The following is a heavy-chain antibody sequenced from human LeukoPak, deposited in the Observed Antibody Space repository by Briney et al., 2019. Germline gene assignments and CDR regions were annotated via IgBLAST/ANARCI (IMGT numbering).Heavy chain of an antibody. D-gene: IGHD3-10*01. CDR2: ISGSHAGRQGTT. J-gene: IGHJ4*02. Sequence: VGSLRLSCAASGFTFSTYDMSWVRQTPGKGLEWVSAISGSHAGRQGTTYYADSVKGRFTISRDNSKNSPYLQMNSLRTEDTALYYCAKDVALWFGELFQKWGQGTLVTVSS. V-gene: IGHV3-43*02. CDR3: AKDVALWFGELFQK. CDR1: GFTFSTYD.